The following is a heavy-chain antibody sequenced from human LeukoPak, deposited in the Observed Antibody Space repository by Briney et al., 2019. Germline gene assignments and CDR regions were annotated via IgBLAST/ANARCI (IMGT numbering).Heavy chain of an antibody. V-gene: IGHV4-59*01. CDR1: GGSISSYY. CDR3: ARAQDIVVVPAAIYFDY. J-gene: IGHJ4*02. Sequence: PSGTLSLTCTVSGGSISSYYWSWIRQPPGKGLEWSGYIYYSGSTNYNPSLKSRVTISVDTSKNQFSLKLSSVTAADTAVYYCARAQDIVVVPAAIYFDYWGQGTLVTVSS. D-gene: IGHD2-2*02. CDR2: IYYSGST.